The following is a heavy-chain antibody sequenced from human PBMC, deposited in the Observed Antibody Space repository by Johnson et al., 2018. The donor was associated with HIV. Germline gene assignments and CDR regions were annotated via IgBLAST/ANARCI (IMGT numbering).Heavy chain of an antibody. CDR2: IKQDGSEK. Sequence: VQLVESWGGLVQPGGSLRLSCGASGFTFSDHWMQWVRQAPGKGLEWVANIKQDGSEKYYVDSVKGRFTISRDNAKNSLYLQMNSLRAEDTAVYYCAREAGGGYDSDAFDIWGQGTMVTVSS. CDR3: AREAGGGYDSDAFDI. J-gene: IGHJ3*02. V-gene: IGHV3-7*01. CDR1: GFTFSDHW. D-gene: IGHD5-12*01.